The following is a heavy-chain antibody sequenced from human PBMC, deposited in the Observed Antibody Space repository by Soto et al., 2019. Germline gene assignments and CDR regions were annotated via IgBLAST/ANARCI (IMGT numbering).Heavy chain of an antibody. Sequence: QVQLVESGGGVVQPGRSLRLSCAASGFIFSSYAMHWVRQAPGKGLEWVALISDDGSSKYYADSVKGRFTLSRDNSKNTLYLQMNSLIAEDTAGYYCTRADLTVTLSVFDPWGHGTLVTVSS. J-gene: IGHJ5*02. D-gene: IGHD4-17*01. CDR3: TRADLTVTLSVFDP. CDR2: ISDDGSSK. V-gene: IGHV3-30*04. CDR1: GFIFSSYA.